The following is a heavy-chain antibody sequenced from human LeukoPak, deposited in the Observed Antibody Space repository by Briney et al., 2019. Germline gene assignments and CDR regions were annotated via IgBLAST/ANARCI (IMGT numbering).Heavy chain of an antibody. Sequence: GGSLRLSCAASGFTFSSYSMNWVRQAPGKGLEWVSSISSSSSYIYYADSVKGRFTISRDNAKNSLYLQMNSLRAEDTAVYYCARGQTPDIVVIPAAYWGQGTLVTVSS. CDR1: GFTFSSYS. CDR3: ARGQTPDIVVIPAAY. J-gene: IGHJ4*02. CDR2: ISSSSSYI. D-gene: IGHD2-2*01. V-gene: IGHV3-21*01.